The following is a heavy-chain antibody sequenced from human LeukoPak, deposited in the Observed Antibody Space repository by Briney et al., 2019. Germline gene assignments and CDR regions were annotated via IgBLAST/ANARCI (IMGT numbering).Heavy chain of an antibody. J-gene: IGHJ4*02. Sequence: SVKVSCKSSGGTFSSYAISWVRQAPGQGLEWRGRIIPIFGIANYAQKFQGRVTITADKSTSTAYMELSTLRSEDTAVYYCATDGGYYDSSGYYCFDYWGQGTLVTVSS. V-gene: IGHV1-69*04. D-gene: IGHD3-22*01. CDR3: ATDGGYYDSSGYYCFDY. CDR1: GGTFSSYA. CDR2: IIPIFGIA.